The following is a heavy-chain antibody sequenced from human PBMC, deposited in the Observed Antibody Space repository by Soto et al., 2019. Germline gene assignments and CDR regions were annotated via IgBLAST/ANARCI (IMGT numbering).Heavy chain of an antibody. CDR1: GGSIRSSSYY. CDR2: IYYNGST. V-gene: IGHV4-39*01. Sequence: QLQLQESGPGLVKPSETLSLTCTVSGGSIRSSSYYWGWIRQPPGKGLEWIGSIYYNGSTSKNPSLKSRVTISVDTSKNQFSLKLTSVIAADTAVYYCGGQFGAGLYYRGYHFWGQGTLVTVSS. CDR3: GGQFGAGLYYRGYHF. J-gene: IGHJ4*02. D-gene: IGHD3-10*01.